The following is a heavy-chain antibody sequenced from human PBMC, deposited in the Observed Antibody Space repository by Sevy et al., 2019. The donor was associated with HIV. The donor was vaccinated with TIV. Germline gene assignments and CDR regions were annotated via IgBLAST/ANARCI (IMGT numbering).Heavy chain of an antibody. Sequence: GGSLRLSCAASGFTFNSYAMSWVRQAPGTGLEWVSGLSGGGESTYYADSVKGRLTISRENSKNTLYLQMNSLRAEDTAIYYCAKVGPVVRGVITDAFDIWGQGTMVTVSS. D-gene: IGHD3-10*01. J-gene: IGHJ3*02. V-gene: IGHV3-23*01. CDR3: AKVGPVVRGVITDAFDI. CDR1: GFTFNSYA. CDR2: LSGGGEST.